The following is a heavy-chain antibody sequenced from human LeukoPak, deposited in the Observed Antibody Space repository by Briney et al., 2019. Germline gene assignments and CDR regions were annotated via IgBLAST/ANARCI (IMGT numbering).Heavy chain of an antibody. J-gene: IGHJ4*02. D-gene: IGHD3-3*01. CDR3: ARERNDFWSGGFDY. Sequence: PSETLSLTCTVSGGSISSYYWSWIRQPPGKGLEWIGYIYYSGSTNYNPSLKSRVTISVDTSKNQFSLKLSSVTAADTAVYYCARERNDFWSGGFDYWGQGTLVTVSS. CDR2: IYYSGST. CDR1: GGSISSYY. V-gene: IGHV4-59*01.